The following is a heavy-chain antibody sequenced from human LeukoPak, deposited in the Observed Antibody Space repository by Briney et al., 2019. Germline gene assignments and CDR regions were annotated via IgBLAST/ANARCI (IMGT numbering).Heavy chain of an antibody. CDR2: ISGSGDST. D-gene: IGHD3-10*01. J-gene: IGHJ4*02. CDR3: AREVHVESYYGSGSYSKAVYYFDY. Sequence: PGGSLRLSCAASGFTFSSYAMSWVRQAPGKGLEWVSAISGSGDSTYYADSVKGRFTISRDNSKNTLYLQMNSLRVEDTAVYYCAREVHVESYYGSGSYSKAVYYFDYWGQGTLVTVSS. V-gene: IGHV3-23*01. CDR1: GFTFSSYA.